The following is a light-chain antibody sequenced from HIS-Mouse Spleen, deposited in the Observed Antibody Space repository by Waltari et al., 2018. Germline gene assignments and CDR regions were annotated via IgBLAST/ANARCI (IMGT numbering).Light chain of an antibody. CDR1: KLGDKY. CDR3: QAWDSSTGV. V-gene: IGLV3-1*01. J-gene: IGLJ1*01. CDR2: QDS. Sequence: SYELTQPPSVSGSPGQTASITCPGDKLGDKYACWNPQKPGQSPVLVIYQDSMRPSGIPERFSGSNSGNTATLTISGTQAMDEADYYCQAWDSSTGVFGTGTKVTVL.